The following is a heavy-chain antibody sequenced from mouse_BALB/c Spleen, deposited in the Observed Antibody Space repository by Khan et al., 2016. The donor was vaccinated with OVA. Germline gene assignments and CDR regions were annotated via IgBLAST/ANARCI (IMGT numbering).Heavy chain of an antibody. D-gene: IGHD2-14*01. Sequence: EVQLQESGPDLVTPGTSVKISCKASGYSFTLYYMSWVKQSHEKSLEWIGRINPNTDNINYNQEFKGKAILTVDKSSNTAYMELRSLTSEDSAVYFCARGYDFFASWGQGTLVTVSP. V-gene: IGHV1-26*01. CDR2: INPNTDNI. J-gene: IGHJ3*01. CDR3: ARGYDFFAS. CDR1: GYSFTLYY.